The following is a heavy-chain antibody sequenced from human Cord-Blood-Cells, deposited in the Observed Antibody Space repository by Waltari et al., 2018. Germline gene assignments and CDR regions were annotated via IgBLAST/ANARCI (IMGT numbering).Heavy chain of an antibody. CDR2: MSWNSGSI. V-gene: IGHV3-9*01. CDR1: GFTFDDYA. Sequence: EVQLVESGGGLVQPGRSLRLSCAASGFTFDDYAMHWVRQAPGKGLEWVSGMSWNSGSIGYADSVKGRFTISRDNAKNSLYLQMNSLRAEDTALYYCAKALLTTAFDIWGQGTMVTVSS. CDR3: AKALLTTAFDI. D-gene: IGHD4-17*01. J-gene: IGHJ3*02.